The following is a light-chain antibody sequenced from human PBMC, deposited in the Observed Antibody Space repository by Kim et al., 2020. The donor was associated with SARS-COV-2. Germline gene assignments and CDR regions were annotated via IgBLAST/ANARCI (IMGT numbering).Light chain of an antibody. CDR1: NIGRKN. J-gene: IGLJ1*01. CDR3: HIWDSRYYV. Sequence: SYELTQPLSVSVALGQTAKITCGGSNIGRKNVHWYQQKPGQAPVLVIYRDDYRPSGIPERFSGSNSGNTATLTISSAQAGDEADYYCHIWDSRYYVFGTG. CDR2: RDD. V-gene: IGLV3-9*01.